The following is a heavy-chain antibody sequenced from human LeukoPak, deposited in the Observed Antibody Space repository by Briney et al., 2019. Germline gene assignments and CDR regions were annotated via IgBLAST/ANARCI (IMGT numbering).Heavy chain of an antibody. J-gene: IGHJ4*02. Sequence: GGSLRLSCAASGLTFSSYGMSWVRQAPGRGLEWVSAISTTGGTTYYADSVKGRFTISRDNSKNTLYLEMNSLRAEDTAAYYCAKDIGSYYDYWGQGILVTVSS. CDR3: AKDIGSYYDY. D-gene: IGHD3-10*01. V-gene: IGHV3-23*01. CDR2: ISTTGGTT. CDR1: GLTFSSYG.